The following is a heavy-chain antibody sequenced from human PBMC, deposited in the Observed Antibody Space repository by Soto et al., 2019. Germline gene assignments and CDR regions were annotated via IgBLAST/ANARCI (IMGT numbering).Heavy chain of an antibody. V-gene: IGHV1-69*13. CDR3: AREAEAVRGVIVPDYYYGTDV. J-gene: IGHJ6*02. CDR1: GGTFSSYA. D-gene: IGHD3-10*01. CDR2: IIPIFGTA. Sequence: SVKVSCKASGGTFSSYAISWVRQAPGQGLEWMGGIIPIFGTANYAQKFQGRVTITADESTSTAYMELSSLRSEDTAVYYCAREAEAVRGVIVPDYYYGTDVWGQGTTVTVSS.